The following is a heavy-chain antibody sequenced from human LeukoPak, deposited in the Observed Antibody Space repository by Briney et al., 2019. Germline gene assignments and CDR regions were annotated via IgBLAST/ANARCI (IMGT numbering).Heavy chain of an antibody. CDR1: GFTVSSNY. V-gene: IGHV3-23*01. CDR2: ISGSGGST. CDR3: AKRKTSYGSGSYSVDY. D-gene: IGHD3-10*01. J-gene: IGHJ4*02. Sequence: PGGSLRLSCAASGFTVSSNYMSWVRQAPGKGLEWVSAISGSGGSTYYADSVKGRFTISRDNSKNTLYLQMNSLRAEDTAVYYCAKRKTSYGSGSYSVDYWGQGTLVTVSS.